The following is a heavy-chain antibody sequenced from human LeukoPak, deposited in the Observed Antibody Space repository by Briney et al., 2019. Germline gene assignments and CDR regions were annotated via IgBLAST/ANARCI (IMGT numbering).Heavy chain of an antibody. J-gene: IGHJ4*02. D-gene: IGHD2-2*01. CDR3: ARHQTGYCSSTSCYVGGFDY. CDR1: GYSFTSYW. CDR2: IYPSDSDT. Sequence: GESLKISCKGSGYSFTSYWIGWVRQMPGKGLEWMGIIYPSDSDTRYSPSFQGQVTISADKSIRTAYLQWSSLKASDTAMYYCARHQTGYCSSTSCYVGGFDYWGQGTLVTVSS. V-gene: IGHV5-51*01.